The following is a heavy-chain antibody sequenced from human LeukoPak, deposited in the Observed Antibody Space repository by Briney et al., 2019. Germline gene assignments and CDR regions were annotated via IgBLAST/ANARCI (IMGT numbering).Heavy chain of an antibody. Sequence: GGSLRLSCAASGFTFSGSTMHWVRQASGKGLEWVGRIRSEANNYATAYATSVKGRFTLSRDDSKNTAYLQMNSLKTEDTAVYYCARDAYYDFWSGYLDQFDYWGQGTLVTVSS. CDR3: ARDAYYDFWSGYLDQFDY. V-gene: IGHV3-73*01. J-gene: IGHJ4*02. CDR1: GFTFSGST. CDR2: IRSEANNYAT. D-gene: IGHD3-3*01.